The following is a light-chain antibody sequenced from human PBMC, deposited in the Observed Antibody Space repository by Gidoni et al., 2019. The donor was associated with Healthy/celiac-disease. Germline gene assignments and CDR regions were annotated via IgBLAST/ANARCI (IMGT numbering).Light chain of an antibody. V-gene: IGLV2-14*01. J-gene: IGLJ3*02. Sequence: QSALTQPASVSGSPGQSITISCTGTSSDVGGYNYFSWYQQHPGKAPKLMIYEVRNRPSGVSNRFSGSKSGNTASLTISGLQAEDEADYYCSSYTSSSTLWVFGGGTKLTVL. CDR2: EVR. CDR3: SSYTSSSTLWV. CDR1: SSDVGGYNY.